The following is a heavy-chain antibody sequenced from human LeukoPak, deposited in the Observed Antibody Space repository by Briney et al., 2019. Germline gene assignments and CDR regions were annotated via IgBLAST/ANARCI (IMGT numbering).Heavy chain of an antibody. CDR3: VRREGYSSSPLGS. CDR1: GGSISNYY. Sequence: PSEILSLTCTVSGGSISNYYWTWIRQPPGKGLEWIGYVHSSGINHYSPAVRSRVTMSLDTSKNQFSLNLSSVTAADTAFYYCVRREGYSSSPLGSWGQGTLVTVSS. CDR2: VHSSGIN. D-gene: IGHD2-15*01. J-gene: IGHJ5*02. V-gene: IGHV4-59*01.